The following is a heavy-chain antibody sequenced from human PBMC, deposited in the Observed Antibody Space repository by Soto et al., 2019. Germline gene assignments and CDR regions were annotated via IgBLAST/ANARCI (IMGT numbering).Heavy chain of an antibody. V-gene: IGHV4-34*01. Sequence: PSETLSLTCAVYGGSSSGYYWSWIRQPPGKGLEWIGEINHSGSTNYNPSLKSRVTISVDTSKNQFSLKLSSVTAADTAVYYCARSRVVDYGGNSGYYFDYWGQGTLVTVSS. CDR1: GGSSSGYY. CDR2: INHSGST. D-gene: IGHD4-17*01. CDR3: ARSRVVDYGGNSGYYFDY. J-gene: IGHJ4*02.